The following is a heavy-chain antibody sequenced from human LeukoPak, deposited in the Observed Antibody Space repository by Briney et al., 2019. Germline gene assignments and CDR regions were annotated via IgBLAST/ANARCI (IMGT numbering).Heavy chain of an antibody. CDR1: GFTFSSYW. V-gene: IGHV3-74*01. J-gene: IGHJ6*02. CDR2: INSDGSST. D-gene: IGHD3-3*01. CDR3: ARGTNVLRFLEWLPKTYYYYGMDV. Sequence: GGSLRLSCAASGFTFSSYWMHWVRQAPGKGLVWVSRINSDGSSTSYADSMKGRFTISRDNAKNTLYLQMNSLRAEDTAVYYCARGTNVLRFLEWLPKTYYYYGMDVWGQGTTVTVSS.